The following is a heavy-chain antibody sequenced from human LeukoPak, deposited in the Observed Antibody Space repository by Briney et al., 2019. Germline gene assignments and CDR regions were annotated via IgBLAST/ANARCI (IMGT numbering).Heavy chain of an antibody. J-gene: IGHJ4*02. Sequence: GGSLRLFCAASGFTFSSYAMSWVRQAPGKGLEWVSAISGSGGSTYYADSVKGRFTISRDNSKNTLYLQMNSLRAEDTAVYNCAKDHYYDSSGYYGVGFDYWGQGTLVTVSS. CDR1: GFTFSSYA. CDR2: ISGSGGST. D-gene: IGHD3-22*01. CDR3: AKDHYYDSSGYYGVGFDY. V-gene: IGHV3-23*01.